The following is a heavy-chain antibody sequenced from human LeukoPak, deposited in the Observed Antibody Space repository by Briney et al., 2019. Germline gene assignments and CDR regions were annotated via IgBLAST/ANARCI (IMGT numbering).Heavy chain of an antibody. V-gene: IGHV4-34*01. CDR2: INHSGST. Sequence: SETLSLTCAVYGGSFSGYYWSWIRQPPAEGLEWIGEINHSGSTNYNPSPKSQVNIPLDTSKNQFSMNLNSVTAADTAVYYFARERRPILMDSSGWYGKGGYFDYWGQGTLVTVSS. J-gene: IGHJ4*02. CDR3: ARERRPILMDSSGWYGKGGYFDY. D-gene: IGHD6-19*01. CDR1: GGSFSGYY.